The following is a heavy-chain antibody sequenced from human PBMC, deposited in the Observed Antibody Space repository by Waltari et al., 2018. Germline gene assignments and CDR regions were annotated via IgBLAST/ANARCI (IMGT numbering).Heavy chain of an antibody. CDR2: IKSKIDGGTA. Sequence: EGHLVESGGGLVKPGESLRLSCAGSGFTFSTAWMHWVRQAPGKGLGWVGRIKSKIDGGTAVYAAPVKGRSTISRDDSKRTVYLQMNSLKDDDTGVYYCGELVALDYWGQGSLVPVSS. V-gene: IGHV3-15*01. J-gene: IGHJ4*02. CDR3: GELVALDY. D-gene: IGHD3-10*01. CDR1: GFTFSTAW.